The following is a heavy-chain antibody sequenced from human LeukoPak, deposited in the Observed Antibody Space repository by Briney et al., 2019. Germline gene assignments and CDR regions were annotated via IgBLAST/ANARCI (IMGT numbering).Heavy chain of an antibody. D-gene: IGHD6-19*01. Sequence: PSETLSLTCTVSGGSISSYYWSWIRQPPGKGLEWIGYIYYSGSTNYNPSLKSRVTISVDTSKNQFSLELSSVTAADTAVYYCARTLYSSGWYIDYWGQGTLVTVSS. CDR1: GGSISSYY. J-gene: IGHJ4*02. CDR2: IYYSGST. V-gene: IGHV4-59*01. CDR3: ARTLYSSGWYIDY.